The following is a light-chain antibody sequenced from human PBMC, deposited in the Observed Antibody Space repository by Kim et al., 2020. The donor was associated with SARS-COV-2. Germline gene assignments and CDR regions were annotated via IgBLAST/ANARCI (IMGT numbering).Light chain of an antibody. CDR2: DVS. CDR3: CSYAGSYTFV. J-gene: IGLJ2*01. CDR1: SSDVGGYNY. Sequence: GQSVTISCSGTSSDVGGYNYVSWYQQYPGKAPKLMIYDVSARPSGVPDRFSGSKSGNTASLTISVLQAEDEADYYCCSYAGSYTFVFGGGTQLTVL. V-gene: IGLV2-11*03.